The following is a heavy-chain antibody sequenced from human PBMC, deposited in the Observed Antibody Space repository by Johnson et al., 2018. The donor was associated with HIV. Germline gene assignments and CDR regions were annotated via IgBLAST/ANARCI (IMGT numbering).Heavy chain of an antibody. V-gene: IGHV3-30*04. CDR3: ARGRPRWEPVWGCAFDF. Sequence: QVQLVESGGGVVQPGRSLRLSCVASRFTFSSFAMHWVRQAPGKGLEWVAVISYDGSDKYSADSVKGRFTISRDSSKNTLYLQMSSLRAEDTDVYYCARGRPRWEPVWGCAFDFWGQGTMVTVSS. CDR2: ISYDGSDK. J-gene: IGHJ3*01. CDR1: RFTFSSFA. D-gene: IGHD1-26*01.